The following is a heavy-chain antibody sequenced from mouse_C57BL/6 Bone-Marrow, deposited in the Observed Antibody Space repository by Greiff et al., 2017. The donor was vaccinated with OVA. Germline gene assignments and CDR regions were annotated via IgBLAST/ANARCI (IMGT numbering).Heavy chain of an antibody. CDR3: ASYGNYEAY. D-gene: IGHD2-1*01. Sequence: EVHLVESGGGLVKPGGSLKLSCAASGFTFSDYGMHWVRQAPEKGLEWVAYISSGSSTIYYADTVKGRFTISRDNAKNTLFLQMTSLRSEDTAMYYCASYGNYEAYWGQGTLVTVSA. V-gene: IGHV5-17*01. CDR2: ISSGSSTI. J-gene: IGHJ3*01. CDR1: GFTFSDYG.